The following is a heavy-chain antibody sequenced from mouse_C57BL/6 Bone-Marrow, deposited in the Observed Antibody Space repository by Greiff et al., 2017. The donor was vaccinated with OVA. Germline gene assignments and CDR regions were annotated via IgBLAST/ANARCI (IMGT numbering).Heavy chain of an antibody. CDR1: GYSITSGYY. J-gene: IGHJ3*01. Sequence: EVKLLESGPGLVKPSQSLSLTCSVTGYSITSGYYWNWIRQFPGNKLEWMGYISYDGSNNYNPSLKNRISITRYTSKNQFFLKLNSVTTEDTATYYCARGGIYYYGSTNPFAYWGQGTLVTVSA. CDR3: ARGGIYYYGSTNPFAY. V-gene: IGHV3-6*01. CDR2: ISYDGSN. D-gene: IGHD1-1*01.